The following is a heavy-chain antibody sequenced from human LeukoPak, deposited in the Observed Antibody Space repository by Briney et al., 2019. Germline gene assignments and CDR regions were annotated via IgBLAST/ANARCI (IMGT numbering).Heavy chain of an antibody. D-gene: IGHD6-19*01. CDR2: ISGSGGST. J-gene: IGHJ4*02. V-gene: IGHV3-23*01. Sequence: GGSLRLSCAASGFTFSSYAMSWVRQAPGKGLEWVSAISGSGGSTYYADSVKGRFTISRDNSKNTLYLQMSSLRAEDTAVYYCAKLIRVAVAGNFDYWGQGTLVTVSS. CDR3: AKLIRVAVAGNFDY. CDR1: GFTFSSYA.